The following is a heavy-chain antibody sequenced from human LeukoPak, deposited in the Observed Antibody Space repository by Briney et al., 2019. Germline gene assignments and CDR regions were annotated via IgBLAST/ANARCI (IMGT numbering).Heavy chain of an antibody. Sequence: GGSLRLSCAASGFTFSTYSMNWVRQAPGKGLEWVSYILYSRTTMYYADSVKGRFTISRDNGKKSLFLQMNSLRAEDTALYYCSKDTRDILTGYYNTAFDYWGQGTLVTVSS. CDR1: GFTFSTYS. D-gene: IGHD3-9*01. CDR2: ILYSRTTM. J-gene: IGHJ4*02. CDR3: SKDTRDILTGYYNTAFDY. V-gene: IGHV3-48*04.